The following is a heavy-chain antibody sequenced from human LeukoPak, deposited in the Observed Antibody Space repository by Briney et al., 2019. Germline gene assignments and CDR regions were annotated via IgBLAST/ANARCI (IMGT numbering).Heavy chain of an antibody. CDR1: GFTFGDYT. CDR3: AKAKGSGSYFVFDY. D-gene: IGHD1-26*01. J-gene: IGHJ4*02. Sequence: GGSLRLSCTASGFTFGDYTMSWFRQAPGKGLEWVSAISGSGGSTYYADSVKGRFTISRDNSKNTLYLQMNSLRAEDTAVYYCAKAKGSGSYFVFDYWGQGTLVTVSS. CDR2: ISGSGGST. V-gene: IGHV3-23*01.